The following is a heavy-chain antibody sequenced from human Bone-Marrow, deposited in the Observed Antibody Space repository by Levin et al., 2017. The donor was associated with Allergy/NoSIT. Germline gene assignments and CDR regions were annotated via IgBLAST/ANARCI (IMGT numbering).Heavy chain of an antibody. J-gene: IGHJ4*02. CDR3: ATIPRYYYDSSGYYLDDH. V-gene: IGHV1-24*01. CDR2: FDPEDGDT. CDR1: GYSLSELS. Sequence: ASVKVSCKISGYSLSELSMHWVRQAPGKGLEWMGGFDPEDGDTVYAQKFQGRIIMTEDTSTDTAYMELSSLRSEDTAVYYCATIPRYYYDSSGYYLDDHWGQGTLVTVSS. D-gene: IGHD3-22*01.